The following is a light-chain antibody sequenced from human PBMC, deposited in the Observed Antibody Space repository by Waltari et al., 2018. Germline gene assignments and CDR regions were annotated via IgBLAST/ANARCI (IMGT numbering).Light chain of an antibody. CDR3: QAWDSRTFWV. CDR1: ELGENY. V-gene: IGLV3-1*01. J-gene: IGLJ3*02. CDR2: QDN. Sequence: SYDLTQPRSVSVSPEQTAPIPCSGDELGENYVCWFQQKAGQSPVMIIYQDNKRPSGIPERFSGSHSGNTATLTITGTQAMDEADYFCQAWDSRTFWVFGGGTKLTVL.